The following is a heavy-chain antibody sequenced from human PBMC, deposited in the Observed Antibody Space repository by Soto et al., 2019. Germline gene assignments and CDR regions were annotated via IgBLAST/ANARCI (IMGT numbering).Heavy chain of an antibody. D-gene: IGHD6-19*01. Sequence: GGSLRLSCAASGFTFSDYYMSWIRQAPGKGLEWVSYISSSSSYTNYADSVKGRFTISRDNAKNSLYLQMNSLRAEDTAVYYCARDPVAGTFYYYGMDVWGQGTTVTVSS. CDR3: ARDPVAGTFYYYGMDV. CDR2: ISSSSSYT. CDR1: GFTFSDYY. J-gene: IGHJ6*02. V-gene: IGHV3-11*05.